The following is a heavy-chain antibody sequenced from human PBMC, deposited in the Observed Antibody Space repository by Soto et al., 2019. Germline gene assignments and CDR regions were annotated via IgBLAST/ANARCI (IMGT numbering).Heavy chain of an antibody. Sequence: GASVKVSCKTSGYTFTGYYIHWVRQAPGQGLEWMGWINPNSGGTNYAQNFQGRVTMTRDTSISTAYMDLIGLRSDDTAVYYCARTTQLWTPGGWFDPWGQGTLVTVS. CDR1: GYTFTGYY. V-gene: IGHV1-2*02. CDR2: INPNSGGT. J-gene: IGHJ5*02. D-gene: IGHD5-18*01. CDR3: ARTTQLWTPGGWFDP.